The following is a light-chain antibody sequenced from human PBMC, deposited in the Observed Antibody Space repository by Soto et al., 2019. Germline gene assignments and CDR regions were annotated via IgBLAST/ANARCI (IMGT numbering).Light chain of an antibody. CDR3: SSFAGSYSRLV. CDR1: NSDVGGYNY. V-gene: IGLV2-11*01. Sequence: QSALTQPRSVSGSPGQSVTISCTGTNSDVGGYNYVSWYQHHPGKAPKLMIYDVNKRPSGVPDRFSGSKSGNTASLTISGLQAEDEADYYCSSFAGSYSRLVFGGGTQLTVL. CDR2: DVN. J-gene: IGLJ2*01.